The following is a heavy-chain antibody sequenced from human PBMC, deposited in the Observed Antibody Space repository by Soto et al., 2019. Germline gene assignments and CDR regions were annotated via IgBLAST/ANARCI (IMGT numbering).Heavy chain of an antibody. V-gene: IGHV3-30-3*01. D-gene: IGHD3-9*01. CDR2: ISYDGSNK. CDR3: ARDILTGYSY. CDR1: GFTFSSYA. J-gene: IGHJ4*02. Sequence: SLRLSCAASGFTFSSYAMHWVRQAPGKGLEWVAVISYDGSNKYYADSVKGRFTISRDNSKNTLYLKMNSLRAEDTAVYYCARDILTGYSYWGQGTLVTVSS.